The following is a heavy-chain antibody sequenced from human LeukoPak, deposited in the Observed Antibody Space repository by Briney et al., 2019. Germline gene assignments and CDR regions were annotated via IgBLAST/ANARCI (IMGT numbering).Heavy chain of an antibody. V-gene: IGHV4-31*03. CDR1: GASFNSDDQY. CDR2: IHPSGML. CDR3: SRGLDSRKLGY. Sequence: SQTLSLTCTVSGASFNSDDQYWNWIRQSPGKGLEWIGSIHPSGMLYNNPSLESRVTMSRDTSKNQFSLNLNSVTAADTAVYFCSRGLDSRKLGYWGLGILVTVSS. J-gene: IGHJ4*02. D-gene: IGHD3-22*01.